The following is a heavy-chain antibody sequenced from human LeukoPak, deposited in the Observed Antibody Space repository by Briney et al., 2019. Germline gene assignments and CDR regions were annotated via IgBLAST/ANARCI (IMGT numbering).Heavy chain of an antibody. Sequence: SETLPLTCAVSGYSISSGYYWGWIRQPPGKGLEWIGSIYHNGNTYYNPSLKSRVTISVDTSKNQFSLKLSSVTAADTAVSYCAREYSSSSRAFDIWGQGTMVTVSS. CDR1: GYSISSGYY. V-gene: IGHV4-38-2*02. D-gene: IGHD6-6*01. CDR3: AREYSSSSRAFDI. J-gene: IGHJ3*02. CDR2: IYHNGNT.